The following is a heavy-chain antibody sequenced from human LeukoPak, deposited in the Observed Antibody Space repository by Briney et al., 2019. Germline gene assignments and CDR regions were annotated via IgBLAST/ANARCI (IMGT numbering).Heavy chain of an antibody. Sequence: GGSLRLSCAASGFTFSSYAMHWVRQAPGKGLEWVAVISNDGGSKYYGDPVKGRFTISRDNSKNTLYLQMNSLRAEDTAVYYCAILDPPGFDYWGQGTLVTVSS. CDR3: AILDPPGFDY. V-gene: IGHV3-30-3*01. D-gene: IGHD1-1*01. CDR2: ISNDGGSK. J-gene: IGHJ4*02. CDR1: GFTFSSYA.